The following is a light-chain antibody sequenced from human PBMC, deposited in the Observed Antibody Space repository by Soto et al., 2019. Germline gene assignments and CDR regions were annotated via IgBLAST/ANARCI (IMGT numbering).Light chain of an antibody. Sequence: QSALTQPASVSGSPGQSFTIPCTGSSSDVGAYHSVSWYQQHPGKAPKLIIFDVSNRPSGVSNRFSGSKSGNTAPLTISGLQAEDEADYYCSSFTDTGTVMFGGGTKLTVL. CDR3: SSFTDTGTVM. V-gene: IGLV2-14*03. CDR1: SSDVGAYHS. CDR2: DVS. J-gene: IGLJ3*02.